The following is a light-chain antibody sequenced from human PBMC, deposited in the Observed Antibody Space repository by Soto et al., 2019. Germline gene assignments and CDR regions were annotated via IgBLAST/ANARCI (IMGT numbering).Light chain of an antibody. V-gene: IGLV2-14*03. CDR2: DVN. CDR3: NSYTSTNTVV. J-gene: IGLJ2*01. CDR1: SSDVGV. Sequence: QSALTQPASVSGSPGQSITISCTGASSDVGVSWYQQHPGKAPKLMIYDVNNRPSGISNRFSGSKSGNTASLTISGLQAEEGADYYCNSYTSTNTVVFGGGTKLTVL.